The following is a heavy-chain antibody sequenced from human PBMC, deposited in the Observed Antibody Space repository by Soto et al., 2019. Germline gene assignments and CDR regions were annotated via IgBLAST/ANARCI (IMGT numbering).Heavy chain of an antibody. CDR3: ARISAAVSNAFDI. CDR2: SRNKAKKYTI. D-gene: IGHD6-13*01. CDR1: GFTFSDHY. V-gene: IGHV3-72*01. Sequence: GGSLSLSCAGSGFTFSDHYMDWVRQAPGKGLDRVGRSRNKAKKYTIEYAASVKGRFTISRDDSKNSLYLQMNSLQTEDTAVYYCARISAAVSNAFDIWGQGTMVTVSS. J-gene: IGHJ3*02.